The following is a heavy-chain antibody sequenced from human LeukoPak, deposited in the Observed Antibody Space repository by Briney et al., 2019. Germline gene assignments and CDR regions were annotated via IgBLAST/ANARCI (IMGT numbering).Heavy chain of an antibody. CDR2: ISWNSGSI. V-gene: IGHV3-9*01. CDR1: GFTFDDYA. J-gene: IGHJ3*02. CDR3: AKSTVEMAPNDAFDI. D-gene: IGHD5-24*01. Sequence: PGGSLRLSCAASGFTFDDYAMHWVRQAPGKGLEWVSGISWNSGSIGYADSVEGRFTISRDNAKNSLYLQMNSLRAEDTALYYYAKSTVEMAPNDAFDIWGQGTMVTVSS.